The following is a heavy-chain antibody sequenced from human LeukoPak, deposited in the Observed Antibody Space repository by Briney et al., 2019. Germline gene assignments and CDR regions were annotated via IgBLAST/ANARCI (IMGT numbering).Heavy chain of an antibody. CDR2: IIPILGIA. V-gene: IGHV1-69*04. CDR1: GGTFSSYA. Sequence: ASVKVSCKASGGTFSSYAISWVRQAPGQGLEWMGRIIPILGIANYAQKFQGRVTITADKSTSTACMELSSLRSEDTAVYYCARGWVAIFGVVIKNWFDPWGQGTLVTVSS. D-gene: IGHD3-3*01. CDR3: ARGWVAIFGVVIKNWFDP. J-gene: IGHJ5*02.